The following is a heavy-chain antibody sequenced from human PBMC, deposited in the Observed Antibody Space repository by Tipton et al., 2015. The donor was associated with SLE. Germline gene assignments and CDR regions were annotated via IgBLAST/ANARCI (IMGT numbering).Heavy chain of an antibody. CDR2: INHSGST. D-gene: IGHD4-17*01. Sequence: TLSLTCAVYGGSFSGYYWSWIRQPPGKGLEWIGEINHSGSTYYNPSLKSRVTISVDRSKNQFSLKLSSVTAADTAVYYCARVDYGDYGGGAFDIWGQGTMVTVSS. CDR3: ARVDYGDYGGGAFDI. CDR1: GGSFSGYY. J-gene: IGHJ3*02. V-gene: IGHV4-34*01.